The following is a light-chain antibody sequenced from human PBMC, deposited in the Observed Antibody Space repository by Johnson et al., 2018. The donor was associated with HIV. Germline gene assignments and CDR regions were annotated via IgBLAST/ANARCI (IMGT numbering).Light chain of an antibody. Sequence: SMLTQPPSVSAAPGQKVTISCSGSSSYIGNNYVSWYQQLPGTAPKLLIYENNKRPSGIPDRFSGSKSGTSATLGITGLQTGDEADYYCSTWDNSLSAGGVFGTGTKFTVL. CDR3: STWDNSLSAGGV. CDR1: SSYIGNNY. V-gene: IGLV1-51*02. CDR2: ENN. J-gene: IGLJ1*01.